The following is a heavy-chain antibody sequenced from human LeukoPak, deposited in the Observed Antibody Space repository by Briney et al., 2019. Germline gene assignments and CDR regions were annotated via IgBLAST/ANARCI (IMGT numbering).Heavy chain of an antibody. J-gene: IGHJ4*02. D-gene: IGHD4/OR15-4a*01. Sequence: QSGGSLRLSCAASGFTFSSNAMSWVRQAPGKGLEWVSGISGSGVSTYYADSVKGRFTISRDNSKNTLYLQMNSLRAEDTAVYYCAKDRANLGYWGQGTLVTVSS. V-gene: IGHV3-23*01. CDR1: GFTFSSNA. CDR2: ISGSGVST. CDR3: AKDRANLGY.